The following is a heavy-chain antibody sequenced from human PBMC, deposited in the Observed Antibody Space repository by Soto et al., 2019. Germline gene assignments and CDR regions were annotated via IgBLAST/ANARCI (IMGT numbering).Heavy chain of an antibody. D-gene: IGHD5-18*01. V-gene: IGHV1-69*02. CDR3: ARVDTAMAPFDY. J-gene: IGHJ4*02. CDR2: IIPILGIA. Sequence: GASVKVSCKASGGTFSSYTISWVRQAPGQGLEWMGRIIPILGIANYAQKFQGRVTITADKSTSTAYMELSSLRFEDTAVYYCARVDTAMAPFDYWGQGTLVTVSS. CDR1: GGTFSSYT.